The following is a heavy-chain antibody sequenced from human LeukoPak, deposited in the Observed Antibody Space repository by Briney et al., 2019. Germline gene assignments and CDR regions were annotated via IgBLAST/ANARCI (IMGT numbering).Heavy chain of an antibody. Sequence: GGSLRLSCIVSGFTFGDYGMSWFRQAPGKGLEWVGFIKSRAYAGATEYPASVRGRFTISRDDSKSIAYLLMKSLKTEDTAVFYCCRIVSLSYCDYWGQGTLVTVSS. J-gene: IGHJ4*02. CDR3: CRIVSLSYCDY. CDR1: GFTFGDYG. V-gene: IGHV3-49*03. CDR2: IKSRAYAGAT. D-gene: IGHD5/OR15-5a*01.